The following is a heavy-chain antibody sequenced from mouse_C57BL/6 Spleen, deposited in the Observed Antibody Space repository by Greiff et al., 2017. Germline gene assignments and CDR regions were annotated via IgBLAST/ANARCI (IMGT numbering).Heavy chain of an antibody. Sequence: QVQLQQPGAELVKPGASVKLSCKASGYTFTSYWMQWVKQRPGQGLEWIGEIDPSDSYTNYNQKFKGKATLTVDTSSSTAYMQLSSLTSEDSAVYYCARRDYGSVWYFDGWGTGTTVTVSS. J-gene: IGHJ1*03. CDR3: ARRDYGSVWYFDG. CDR2: IDPSDSYT. CDR1: GYTFTSYW. D-gene: IGHD1-1*01. V-gene: IGHV1-50*01.